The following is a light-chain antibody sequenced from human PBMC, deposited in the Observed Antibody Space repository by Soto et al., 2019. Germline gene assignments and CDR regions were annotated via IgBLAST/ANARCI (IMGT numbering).Light chain of an antibody. V-gene: IGKV1-39*01. CDR1: QSISSY. CDR3: QQSYSTLTWT. J-gene: IGKJ1*01. Sequence: DIQMTQSPSSLSASVGDRVTITCRASQSISSYLNWYQQKPGKAPKLLIYAASSLQSGVPSRFSGSGSGTDXXXXIXXLXXXXFATYYCQQSYSTLTWTFGQGTKVEIK. CDR2: AAS.